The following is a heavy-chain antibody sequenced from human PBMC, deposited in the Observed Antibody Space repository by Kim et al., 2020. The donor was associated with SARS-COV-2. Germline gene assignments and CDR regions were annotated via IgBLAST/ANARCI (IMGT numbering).Heavy chain of an antibody. V-gene: IGHV4-34*01. CDR3: ARATLYYDFWQGRGGNYGMDV. CDR1: GGSFSGYY. CDR2: INHSGST. J-gene: IGHJ6*02. Sequence: SETLSLTCAVYGGSFSGYYWSWIRQPPGKGLEWIGEINHSGSTNYNPSLKSRVTISVDTSKNQFSLKLSSVTAADTAVYYCARATLYYDFWQGRGGNYGMDVWGQGATVTVSS. D-gene: IGHD3-3*01.